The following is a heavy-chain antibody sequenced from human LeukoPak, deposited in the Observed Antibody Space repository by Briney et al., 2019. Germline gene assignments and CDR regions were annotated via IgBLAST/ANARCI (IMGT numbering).Heavy chain of an antibody. V-gene: IGHV4-61*02. CDR1: GGSISSGSYY. CDR3: ARERAHYYGSGSYIYFDY. D-gene: IGHD3-10*01. Sequence: SQTLSLTCTVSGGSISSGSYYWSWIRQPAGKGLEWIGRIYTSGSTNYNPSLKSRVTISVDTSKNQFSLKLSSVTAADTAVYYCARERAHYYGSGSYIYFDYWGQGTLVTVSS. J-gene: IGHJ4*02. CDR2: IYTSGST.